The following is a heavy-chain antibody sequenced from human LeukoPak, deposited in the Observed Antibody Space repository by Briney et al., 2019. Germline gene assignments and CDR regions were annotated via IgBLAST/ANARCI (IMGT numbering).Heavy chain of an antibody. CDR1: GFTVSSNY. CDR2: IYAGGTT. D-gene: IGHD3-9*01. Sequence: GGSLRLSCAVSGFTVSSNYISWVRQAPGKGLEWVSVIYAGGTTFYADSVKGRFTISRDNSKNTLYLQMNSLRADDTAVYYCARDAGYFDWLLGGRYNWFDPWGQGTLVTVSS. V-gene: IGHV3-53*01. J-gene: IGHJ5*02. CDR3: ARDAGYFDWLLGGRYNWFDP.